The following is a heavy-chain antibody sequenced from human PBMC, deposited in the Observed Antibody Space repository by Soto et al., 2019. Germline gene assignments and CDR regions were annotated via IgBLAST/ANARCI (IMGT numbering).Heavy chain of an antibody. J-gene: IGHJ3*02. D-gene: IGHD2-15*01. CDR1: GFTFSSYA. V-gene: IGHV3-64*01. CDR2: ISSNGGST. CDR3: ARSLGYCSGGSCRQGDAFDI. Sequence: PGGSLRLSCAASGFTFSSYAMHWVRQAPGKGLEYVSAISSNGGSTYYANSVKGRFTISRDNSKNTLYLQMGSLRAEDMAVYYCARSLGYCSGGSCRQGDAFDIWGQGTMVTVSS.